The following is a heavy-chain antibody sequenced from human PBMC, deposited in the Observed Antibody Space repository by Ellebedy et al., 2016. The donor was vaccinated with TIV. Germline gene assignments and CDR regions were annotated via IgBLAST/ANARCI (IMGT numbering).Heavy chain of an antibody. CDR2: IYYSGST. D-gene: IGHD3-10*01. CDR3: AKYYYGSGSYYNPHYYYGMDV. CDR1: GGSISSSSYY. J-gene: IGHJ6*02. V-gene: IGHV4-39*07. Sequence: SETLSLTCTVSGGSISSSSYYWGWIRQPPGKGLEWIGSIYYSGSTYYNPSLKSRVTISVDTSKNQFSLKLRSVTAADTAVYDCAKYYYGSGSYYNPHYYYGMDVWGQGTTGTVSS.